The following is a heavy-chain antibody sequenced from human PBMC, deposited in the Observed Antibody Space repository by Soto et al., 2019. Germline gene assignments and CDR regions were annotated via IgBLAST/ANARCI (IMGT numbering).Heavy chain of an antibody. D-gene: IGHD3-3*01. Sequence: LSLTCAVYGVSFSFYYWSWIRQPPGTGLEWIGEINHSGSTNYNPSLKSRVTISVDTSKNQFSLKLSSVTAADTAVYYCARIGKYDFWSGYYYYGMDVWGQGTTVTV. CDR3: ARIGKYDFWSGYYYYGMDV. V-gene: IGHV4-34*01. J-gene: IGHJ6*02. CDR2: INHSGST. CDR1: GVSFSFYY.